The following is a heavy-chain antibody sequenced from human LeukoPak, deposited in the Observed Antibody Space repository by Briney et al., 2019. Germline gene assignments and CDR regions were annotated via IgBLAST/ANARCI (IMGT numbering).Heavy chain of an antibody. D-gene: IGHD4-23*01. CDR1: GYTFTSYD. CDR2: MNPNSGNT. CDR3: ARDRAPFGGNFHYYYGMDV. V-gene: IGHV1-8*03. Sequence: ASVKVSCKASGYTFTSYDINWVRQATGQGLEWMGWMNPNSGNTGYAQKFQGRVTITRNTFISTAYMELSSLRAEDTAVYYCARDRAPFGGNFHYYYGMDVWGQGTTVTVSS. J-gene: IGHJ6*02.